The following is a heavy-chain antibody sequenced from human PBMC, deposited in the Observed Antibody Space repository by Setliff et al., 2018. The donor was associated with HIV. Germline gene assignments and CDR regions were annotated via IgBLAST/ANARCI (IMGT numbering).Heavy chain of an antibody. Sequence: PSETLSLTCAVSGYSISSGEYYWNWIRQPPGRGLEWLGLMHYSGTTYFNPSVNSRLTTSIDTSENQFSLKLSSVTAADTAVYYCARDGYSSSWYVISGSFDYWGQGILVTVSS. CDR3: ARDGYSSSWYVISGSFDY. CDR1: GYSISSGEYY. J-gene: IGHJ4*02. D-gene: IGHD6-13*01. CDR2: MHYSGTT. V-gene: IGHV4-30-4*01.